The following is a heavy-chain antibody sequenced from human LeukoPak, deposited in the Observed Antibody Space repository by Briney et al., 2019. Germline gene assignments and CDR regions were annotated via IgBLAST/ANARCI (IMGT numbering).Heavy chain of an antibody. Sequence: ASVTVSCKASGYTFTGYYMHWVRQAPGQGLEWMGWINPNSGGTNYAQKFQGRVTMTRDTSISTAYMELSRLRSDDTAVYYYARASYHPPIYYDSSGYYWLDYWGQGTLVTVSS. J-gene: IGHJ4*02. V-gene: IGHV1-2*02. CDR1: GYTFTGYY. CDR3: ARASYHPPIYYDSSGYYWLDY. CDR2: INPNSGGT. D-gene: IGHD3-22*01.